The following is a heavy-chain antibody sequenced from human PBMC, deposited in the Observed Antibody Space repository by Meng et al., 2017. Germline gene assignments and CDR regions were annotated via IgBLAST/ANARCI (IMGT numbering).Heavy chain of an antibody. D-gene: IGHD3-22*01. V-gene: IGHV1-69*13. J-gene: IGHJ6*01. CDR3: ARLLSYYDSSGYYYYYYYGMDV. Sequence: SVKVSCKASGGTFSSYAISWVRQAPGQGLEWMGGIIPIFGTANYAQKFQGRVTITADESTSTAYMELSSLRSEDTAVYYCARLLSYYDSSGYYYYYYYGMDVWGQGTTVT. CDR1: GGTFSSYA. CDR2: IIPIFGTA.